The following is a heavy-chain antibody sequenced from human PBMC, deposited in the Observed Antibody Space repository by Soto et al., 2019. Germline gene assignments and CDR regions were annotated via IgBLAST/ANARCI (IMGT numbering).Heavy chain of an antibody. Sequence: SVKVSCKASGGTFSSYTISWVRQAPGQGLEWMGRIIPILGIANYAQKFQGRVTITADKSTSTAYMELSSLRSEDTAVYYCARVGVIKDYYYGMDVWGQGTTVTVSS. J-gene: IGHJ6*02. CDR1: GGTFSSYT. D-gene: IGHD3-22*01. CDR3: ARVGVIKDYYYGMDV. V-gene: IGHV1-69*02. CDR2: IIPILGIA.